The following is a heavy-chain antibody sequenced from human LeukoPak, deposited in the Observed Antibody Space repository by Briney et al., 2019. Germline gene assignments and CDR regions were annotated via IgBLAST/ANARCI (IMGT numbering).Heavy chain of an antibody. CDR1: GGSFSGYY. V-gene: IGHV4-34*01. D-gene: IGHD3-16*02. CDR2: INHSGST. Sequence: SETLSLTCAVYGGSFSGYYWNWIRQPPGKGLEWIGEINHSGSTNYNPSLKSRVTISVDTSKNQFSLKLSSVTAADTAVYYCARRAYDYVWGSYRKGGYYFDYWGQGTLVTVSS. J-gene: IGHJ4*02. CDR3: ARRAYDYVWGSYRKGGYYFDY.